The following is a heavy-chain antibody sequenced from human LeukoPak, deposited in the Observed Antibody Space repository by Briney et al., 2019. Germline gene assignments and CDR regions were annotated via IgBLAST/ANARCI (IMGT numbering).Heavy chain of an antibody. CDR1: GGSISSGDYY. CDR3: AREPGSFGVVTYFDY. Sequence: SETLSLTCTVSGGSISSGDYYWSWIRQPPGKGLEWIGYIYYSGSTYYNPSLKSRVTISVDTPKNQFSLKLSSVTAADTAVYYCAREPGSFGVVTYFDYWGQGTLVTVSS. D-gene: IGHD3-3*01. CDR2: IYYSGST. V-gene: IGHV4-30-4*08. J-gene: IGHJ4*02.